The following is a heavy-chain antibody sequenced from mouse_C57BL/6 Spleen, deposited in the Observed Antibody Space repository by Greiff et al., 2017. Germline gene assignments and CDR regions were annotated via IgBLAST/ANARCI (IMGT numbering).Heavy chain of an antibody. CDR1: GYTFTSYW. CDR3: ARSGDHDGGRFAY. J-gene: IGHJ3*01. D-gene: IGHD2-4*01. Sequence: QVQLQQPGAELVKPGASVKLSCKASGYTFTSYWMQWVKQRPGQGLEWIGEIDPSDSYTNYNQKFKGKATLTVDTSSSTAYIQLSSLTSEDSAVYYCARSGDHDGGRFAYWGQGTLVTGSA. CDR2: IDPSDSYT. V-gene: IGHV1-50*01.